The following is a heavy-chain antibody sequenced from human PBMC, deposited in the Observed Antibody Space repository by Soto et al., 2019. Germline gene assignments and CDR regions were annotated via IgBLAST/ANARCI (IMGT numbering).Heavy chain of an antibody. CDR1: GYTFTSYD. V-gene: IGHV1-8*01. CDR2: MNPNSGNT. Sequence: ASVKVSCKASGYTFTSYDINWVREATGEGREGMGWMNPNSGNTGYAQKFQGRVTMTRNTSISTAYMELSSLRSEDTAVSYCARGLAARHWAYYHYCGMDVWGQGTTVTV. D-gene: IGHD6-6*01. J-gene: IGHJ6*02. CDR3: ARGLAARHWAYYHYCGMDV.